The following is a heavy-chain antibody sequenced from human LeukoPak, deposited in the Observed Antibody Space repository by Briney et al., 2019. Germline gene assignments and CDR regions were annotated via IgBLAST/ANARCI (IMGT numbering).Heavy chain of an antibody. J-gene: IGHJ4*02. D-gene: IGHD2-15*01. CDR1: GFTLSSHA. CDR3: AKDLGDIVVVVAATPVYFDY. V-gene: IGHV3-30*04. Sequence: PGGSLRLSCAASGFTLSSHAIHWVRQAPGKGLEWVALISYDGNIKYYADSVKGRFTISRDNSKNTLYLQMNSLRAEDTAVYYCAKDLGDIVVVVAATPVYFDYWGQGTLVTVSS. CDR2: ISYDGNIK.